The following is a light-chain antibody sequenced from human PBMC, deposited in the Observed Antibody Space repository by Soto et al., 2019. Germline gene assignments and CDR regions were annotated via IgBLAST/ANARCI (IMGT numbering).Light chain of an antibody. CDR1: TGAVTSGHY. V-gene: IGLV7-46*01. CDR2: DTS. Sequence: QAVVTQEPSLTVSPGGTVTLTCGSSTGAVTSGHYPYWFQQKPGQAPRTLISDTSNKHSWTPARFSGSLLWGKAALTLSGAQPEDEAEYYCLLSYSGPRVFGGGTKLTVL. J-gene: IGLJ2*01. CDR3: LLSYSGPRV.